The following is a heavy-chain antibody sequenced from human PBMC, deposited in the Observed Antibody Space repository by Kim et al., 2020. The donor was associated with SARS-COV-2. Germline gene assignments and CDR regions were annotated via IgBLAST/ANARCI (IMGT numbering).Heavy chain of an antibody. J-gene: IGHJ6*02. Sequence: SETLSLTCSVSGASISSSAYYWGWIRQPPGKGLEWIGGISYSGNTYSNPSLKSRVTISVDTSKSQVTLALSSVTAADTAVYYCARNLMYYYASGTVDYYYAMDVWGQGTTVTVSS. CDR3: ARNLMYYYASGTVDYYYAMDV. CDR1: GASISSSAYY. V-gene: IGHV4-39*01. D-gene: IGHD3-10*01. CDR2: ISYSGNT.